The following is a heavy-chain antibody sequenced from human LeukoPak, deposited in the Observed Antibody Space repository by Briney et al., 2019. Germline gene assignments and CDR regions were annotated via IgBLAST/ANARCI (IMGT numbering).Heavy chain of an antibody. V-gene: IGHV3-53*01. J-gene: IGHJ4*02. CDR1: GFAASSNY. CDR3: ATDLGGKPFDY. Sequence: PGGSLRLSCAASGFAASSNYMGWARQAPGKGLERVSVIYSGGRSYHADSVKGRFTISRDNSKNALYLQMNSLTAEDTAVYYCATDLGGKPFDYWGQGALVTVSS. CDR2: IYSGGRS. D-gene: IGHD4-23*01.